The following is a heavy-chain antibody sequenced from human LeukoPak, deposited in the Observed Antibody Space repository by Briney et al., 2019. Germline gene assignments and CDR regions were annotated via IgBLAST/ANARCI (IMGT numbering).Heavy chain of an antibody. V-gene: IGHV3-30*04. D-gene: IGHD6-13*01. J-gene: IGHJ4*02. Sequence: GGSLRLSCTVSGFTFSTYAMHRVRQAPGKGLEWVAVISYDGSNKYYTDSVKGRFTISRDNSKNTLYLQMNSLRPEDTAVYYCARDVSAAAAGSGGDYWGQGSLVTVSS. CDR1: GFTFSTYA. CDR3: ARDVSAAAAGSGGDY. CDR2: ISYDGSNK.